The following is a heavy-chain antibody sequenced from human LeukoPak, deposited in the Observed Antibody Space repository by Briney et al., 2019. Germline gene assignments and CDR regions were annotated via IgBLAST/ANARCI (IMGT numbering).Heavy chain of an antibody. D-gene: IGHD3-3*01. V-gene: IGHV3-30*03. Sequence: GRSLRLSCAASGFTFSSYGMHWVRQAPGKGLEWVAVISYDGSNKYYADSVKGRFTISRDNSKNTLYLQMNSLRAEDTAVYYCARGINDFWSGYIYYYGMDVWGQGTTVTVSS. CDR3: ARGINDFWSGYIYYYGMDV. CDR1: GFTFSSYG. J-gene: IGHJ6*02. CDR2: ISYDGSNK.